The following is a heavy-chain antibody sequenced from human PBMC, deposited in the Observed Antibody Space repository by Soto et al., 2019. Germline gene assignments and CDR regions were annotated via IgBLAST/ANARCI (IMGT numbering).Heavy chain of an antibody. D-gene: IGHD3-3*01. CDR3: ARLIGDYDFWSGSYYYMDV. J-gene: IGHJ6*03. CDR1: GYSFTSYW. Sequence: GESLKISCKGSGYSFTSYWIGWVRQMPGKGLEWMGIIYPGDSDTRYSPSFQGQVTISADKSISTAYLQWSSLKASDTAMYYCARLIGDYDFWSGSYYYMDVWGKGTTVTVSS. V-gene: IGHV5-51*01. CDR2: IYPGDSDT.